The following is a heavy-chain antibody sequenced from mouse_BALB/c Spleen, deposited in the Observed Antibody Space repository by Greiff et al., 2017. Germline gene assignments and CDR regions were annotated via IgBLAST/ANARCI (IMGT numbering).Heavy chain of an antibody. CDR3: ARDRDGYDPWCAD. J-gene: IGHJ3*01. D-gene: IGHD2-2*01. V-gene: IGHV7-3*02. CDR2: IRNKANVYTT. Sequence: EVQLVESGGGLVQPGGSLRLSCATSGFTFTDYYMSWVRQPPGKALEWLGFIRNKANVYTTEYSASVKGRFTISRDNSQSILYLQMNTLRAEDSATYYCARDRDGYDPWCADWGQGTLVTVSA. CDR1: GFTFTDYY.